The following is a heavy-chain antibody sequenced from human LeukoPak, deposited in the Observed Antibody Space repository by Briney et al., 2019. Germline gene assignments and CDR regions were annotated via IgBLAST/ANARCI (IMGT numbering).Heavy chain of an antibody. CDR3: ARGREAVAAELGLNDNWFDP. V-gene: IGHV3-11*01. J-gene: IGHJ5*02. CDR2: ISGSGTLR. Sequence: GGSLRLSCAASGFIFSDYYMSWIRKAPGKGLEWISYISGSGTLRYYADSVKGRFTMSRDNAKNSLYLQMNSLKVEDTAVYYCARGREAVAAELGLNDNWFDPWGQGTLVTVSS. D-gene: IGHD6-19*01. CDR1: GFIFSDYY.